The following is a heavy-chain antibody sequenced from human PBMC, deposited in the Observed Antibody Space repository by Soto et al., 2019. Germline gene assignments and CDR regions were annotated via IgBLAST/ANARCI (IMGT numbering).Heavy chain of an antibody. J-gene: IGHJ4*02. CDR1: GFTFSSYG. Sequence: QVQLVESGGGVVQPGTSLRLSCATSGFTFSSYGMYWVRQAPGKGLEWVAVIWYEGANEYYADSVKGRFTISRDTSKNTLYLQLNSLRAADTAIYYCANDVGNSWSYSSDFWGQGTLVTVSS. CDR2: IWYEGANE. D-gene: IGHD6-13*01. V-gene: IGHV3-33*06. CDR3: ANDVGNSWSYSSDF.